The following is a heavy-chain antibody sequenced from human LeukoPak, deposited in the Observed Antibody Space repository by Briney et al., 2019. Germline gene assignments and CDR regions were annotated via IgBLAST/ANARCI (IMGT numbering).Heavy chain of an antibody. CDR3: ARISGWPATFDY. CDR2: ISSSGGST. J-gene: IGHJ4*02. Sequence: PGGSLRLSCAATGFTFSSYAMHWVRQAPGKGLEYVSAISSSGGSTYYANSVKGRFTISRDNSKNTLYLQMGSLRAEDTAVYYCARISGWPATFDYWGQGTPVTVSS. D-gene: IGHD6-19*01. CDR1: GFTFSSYA. V-gene: IGHV3-64*01.